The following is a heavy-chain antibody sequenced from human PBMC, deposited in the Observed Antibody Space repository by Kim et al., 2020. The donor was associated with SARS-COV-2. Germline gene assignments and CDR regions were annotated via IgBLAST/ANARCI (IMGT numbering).Heavy chain of an antibody. Sequence: YYADSVRGRFTISRDYVKNSLYLQMNSLRAEDTAVYFCARDQYGDYIFDYWGQGTLVTVSS. CDR3: ARDQYGDYIFDY. V-gene: IGHV3-48*04. J-gene: IGHJ4*02. D-gene: IGHD4-17*01.